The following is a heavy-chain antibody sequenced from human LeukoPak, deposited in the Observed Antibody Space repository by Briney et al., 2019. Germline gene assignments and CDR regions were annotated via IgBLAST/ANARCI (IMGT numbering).Heavy chain of an antibody. CDR3: ARDPGTAYYYYMDV. J-gene: IGHJ6*03. CDR1: GFTFSSYW. V-gene: IGHV3-7*01. D-gene: IGHD1-1*01. Sequence: GGSLRLSCAASGFTFSSYWMSWVRQAPGEGLEWVANIKQDGSEKYYVDSVKGRFTISRDNAKNSLYLQMNSLRAEDTAVYYCARDPGTAYYYYMDVWGKGTTVTVSS. CDR2: IKQDGSEK.